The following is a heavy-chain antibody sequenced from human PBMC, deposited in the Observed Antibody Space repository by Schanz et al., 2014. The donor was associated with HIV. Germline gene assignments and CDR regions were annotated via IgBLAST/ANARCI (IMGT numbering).Heavy chain of an antibody. D-gene: IGHD3-9*01. J-gene: IGHJ4*02. CDR1: GNIFNSDY. Sequence: QVQLGQSGAEVKKPGASVRVSCKAPGNIFNSDYLHWVRQAPGHGLEWMGIINTGDGNLRYAQKFQGRVTMTRDTSTSPVYMEVYSLTSEDTAVYYCARGVDILTAFDYWDQGTLVVVSS. CDR2: INTGDGNL. CDR3: ARGVDILTAFDY. V-gene: IGHV1-46*02.